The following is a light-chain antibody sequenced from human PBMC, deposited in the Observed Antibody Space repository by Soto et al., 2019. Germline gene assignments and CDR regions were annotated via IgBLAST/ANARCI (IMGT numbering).Light chain of an antibody. CDR2: KAS. V-gene: IGKV1-5*03. CDR3: QQYNTYYRT. Sequence: DIQMTQSPSTLSASVGDRVTITCRASQSISSWLAWYQQKPGKAPNLLIYKASNLKSGVPSRFSGSGSGTAFTLTISSLQPANFATYYCQQYNTYYRTFGQGTKAEVK. J-gene: IGKJ1*01. CDR1: QSISSW.